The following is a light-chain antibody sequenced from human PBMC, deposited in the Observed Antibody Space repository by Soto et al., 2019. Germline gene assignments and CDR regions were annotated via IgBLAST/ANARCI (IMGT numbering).Light chain of an antibody. CDR1: SSDVGSYNL. Sequence: QSVLTQPASVSGSPGQSITISCTGTSSDVGSYNLVSWYQQHPGKAPKLMIYEGSKRPSGVSNHFSGSKSGNTASLTISGLQAEDEADYYCCSYAGSSTFVFGTGTKVT. CDR3: CSYAGSSTFV. J-gene: IGLJ1*01. V-gene: IGLV2-23*01. CDR2: EGS.